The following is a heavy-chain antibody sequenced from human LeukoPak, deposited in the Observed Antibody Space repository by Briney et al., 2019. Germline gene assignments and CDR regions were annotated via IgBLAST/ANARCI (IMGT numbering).Heavy chain of an antibody. CDR1: GFTFSTYG. CDR3: AKDKDPWKSTAISDFDY. CDR2: IRYDSTNK. Sequence: GGPLRPSCAPSGFTFSTYGMPWVRQAPGKGLRGGAFIRYDSTNKYYRDSVKGRFTISRDNSKNTLYLQMNSLRVEDTAVYFCAKDKDPWKSTAISDFDYWGQGSLVTVSS. V-gene: IGHV3-30*02. J-gene: IGHJ4*02. D-gene: IGHD1-1*01.